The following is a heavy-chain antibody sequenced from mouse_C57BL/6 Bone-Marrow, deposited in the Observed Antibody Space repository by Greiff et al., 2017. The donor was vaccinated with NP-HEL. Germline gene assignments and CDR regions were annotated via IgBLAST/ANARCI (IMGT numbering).Heavy chain of an antibody. CDR3: ANQEYDYGDWFAY. Sequence: QVQLQQPGAELVKPGASVKLSCKASGYTFTSYWMQWVKQRPGQGLEWIGEIDPSDSYTNYNQKFKGQATLTVDTSSSTAYLQLSTLTSEDSAVYYWANQEYDYGDWFAYWGQGTLVTVSA. J-gene: IGHJ3*01. CDR1: GYTFTSYW. D-gene: IGHD2-4*01. V-gene: IGHV1-50*01. CDR2: IDPSDSYT.